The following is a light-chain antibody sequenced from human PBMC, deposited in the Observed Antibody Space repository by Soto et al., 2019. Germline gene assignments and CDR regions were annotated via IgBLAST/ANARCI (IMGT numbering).Light chain of an antibody. CDR1: QGMSNY. Sequence: DVQMTQSPSSLSASLGDRGTITCRARQGMSNYLAWYQQKPGKVPKLLICAASTLQSGVPSRFSGSGSGTDFTLTISSLQPEDVATYYCQKYNSAPRTFGQGTKVDIK. CDR2: AAS. V-gene: IGKV1-27*01. CDR3: QKYNSAPRT. J-gene: IGKJ1*01.